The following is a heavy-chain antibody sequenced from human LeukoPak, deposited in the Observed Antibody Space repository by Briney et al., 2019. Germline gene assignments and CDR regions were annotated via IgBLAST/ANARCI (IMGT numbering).Heavy chain of an antibody. J-gene: IGHJ4*02. CDR2: IYYSGST. Sequence: SETLSLTCTVSGASISSNYWNWIRQPPGKGLEWIGYIYYSGSTNYNPSLKSRVTISVDTSKSQFSLRLTSVTAADTAVYYCASGSAVAAAGDYWGQGTLVTVSS. V-gene: IGHV4-59*01. CDR1: GASISSNY. D-gene: IGHD6-13*01. CDR3: ASGSAVAAAGDY.